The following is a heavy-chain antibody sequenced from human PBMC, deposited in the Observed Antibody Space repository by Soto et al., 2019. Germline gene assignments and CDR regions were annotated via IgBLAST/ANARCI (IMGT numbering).Heavy chain of an antibody. CDR3: ARGPSGDKVDS. J-gene: IGHJ4*02. CDR1: GGSISTVDYW. D-gene: IGHD7-27*01. CDR2: IYDGGRT. Sequence: QVQLQESGPGLVKPSQTLSLTCTVSGGSISTVDYWWSWIRQSPDMGLEWIGHIYDGGRTYNNPSLESRGTMSVDTSKSQLSLPLSSVSAADTAVYYCARGPSGDKVDSWGQGTLFTVSS. V-gene: IGHV4-30-4*01.